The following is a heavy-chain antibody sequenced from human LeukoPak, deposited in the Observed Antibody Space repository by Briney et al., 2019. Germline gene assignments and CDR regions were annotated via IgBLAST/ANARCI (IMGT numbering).Heavy chain of an antibody. Sequence: PSETLSLTCTVSGYSISSGYYWGWIRQPPGKGLEWIGTIYHSGITNYHPSLKSRVTISVDTSKKQVSLRLSSVTAADTAVYYCHMVRGGGYFDYWGQGTLVTVSS. CDR3: HMVRGGGYFDY. D-gene: IGHD3-10*01. CDR2: IYHSGIT. V-gene: IGHV4-38-2*02. J-gene: IGHJ4*02. CDR1: GYSISSGYY.